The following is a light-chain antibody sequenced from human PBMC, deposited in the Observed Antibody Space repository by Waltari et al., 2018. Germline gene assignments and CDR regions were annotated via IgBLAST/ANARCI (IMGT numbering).Light chain of an antibody. J-gene: IGLJ1*01. V-gene: IGLV2-11*01. CDR1: SGAVGGYNY. CDR3: CSYAGDYALV. Sequence: QSALTPPRSVSGSPGQSVTISCTGNSGAVGGYNYVSWYQHHPGKAPNLIIYDVDKRPAGVPDRFSGSKSGNSASLTISGLQSDDEADFYCCSYAGDYALVFGTGTKVTVL. CDR2: DVD.